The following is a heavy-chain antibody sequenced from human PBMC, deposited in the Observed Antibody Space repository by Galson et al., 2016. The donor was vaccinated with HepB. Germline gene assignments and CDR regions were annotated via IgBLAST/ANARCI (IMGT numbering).Heavy chain of an antibody. CDR1: GASLSSAGYY. Sequence: TLSLTCAVSGASLSSAGYYWTWIRQPAGKGLEWIGRIHHSGRTDYNPSLNSRVAISLDTSKNQFSLNLYSATAADTAVYYCARSHGAYWGQGTLVTVSS. V-gene: IGHV4-30-2*05. J-gene: IGHJ4*02. D-gene: IGHD3-16*01. CDR3: ARSHGAY. CDR2: IHHSGRT.